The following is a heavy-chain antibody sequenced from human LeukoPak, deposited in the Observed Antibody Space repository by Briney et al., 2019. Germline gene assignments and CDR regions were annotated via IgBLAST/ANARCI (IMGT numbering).Heavy chain of an antibody. J-gene: IGHJ4*02. CDR1: GFTYNTYW. CDR2: IKEDENEK. D-gene: IGHD3-10*01. Sequence: GGSLRLSCVASGFTYNTYWMSWIRQAPWKGLEWVANIKEDENEKHYGDSVKGRFIISRDNAKNSVYLQMNNLGAEDTALYYCTRAGTYGSGSRDYWGQGTLVPVSS. V-gene: IGHV3-7*01. CDR3: TRAGTYGSGSRDY.